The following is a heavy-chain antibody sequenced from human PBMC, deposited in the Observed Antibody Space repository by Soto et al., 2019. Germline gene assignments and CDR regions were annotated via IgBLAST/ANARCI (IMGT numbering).Heavy chain of an antibody. Sequence: EVQLVESGGGLVQPGESLRLSCAASGFTLSDHYMDWVRQAPGKGLEWVGRSRNKANSYSTEYAASVKGRFVFSRDESKNSLYLQMNSLKAEDTALYYCARRKARITKFGVVEACDIWGQGIMVTVS. D-gene: IGHD3-3*01. CDR1: GFTLSDHY. CDR2: SRNKANSYST. J-gene: IGHJ3*02. CDR3: ARRKARITKFGVVEACDI. V-gene: IGHV3-72*01.